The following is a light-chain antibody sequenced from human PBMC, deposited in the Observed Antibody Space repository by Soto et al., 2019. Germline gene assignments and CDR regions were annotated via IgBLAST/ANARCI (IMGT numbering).Light chain of an antibody. CDR3: QQHNQWPIT. V-gene: IGKV3D-15*01. J-gene: IGKJ5*01. CDR2: YIS. CDR1: QSAGHF. Sequence: EIVMTQSPATLSVSPGETASLSRRASQSAGHFLAWYQQKPGQAPRLLIYYISTRATGIPARFSGSGSGTEFTLTINSLQSEDSAVYYCQQHNQWPITFGQGTRLEIK.